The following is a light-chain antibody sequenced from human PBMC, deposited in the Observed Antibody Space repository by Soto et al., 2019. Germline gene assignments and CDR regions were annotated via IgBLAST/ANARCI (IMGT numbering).Light chain of an antibody. V-gene: IGKV3-15*01. CDR2: RAS. Sequence: EIVMTQSPATLSVSPGERATLSCRASQSISSNLAWYQQKLGQAPRLLIYRASTRATGIPARFSGCGSGTELTLTISSLQSEDFALYYCHQYENWPQTFGQGTKVDIK. CDR3: HQYENWPQT. CDR1: QSISSN. J-gene: IGKJ1*01.